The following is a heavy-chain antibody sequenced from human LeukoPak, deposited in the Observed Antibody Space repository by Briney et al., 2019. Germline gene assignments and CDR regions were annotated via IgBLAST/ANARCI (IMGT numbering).Heavy chain of an antibody. J-gene: IGHJ6*03. CDR2: IYYSGST. CDR1: GGSFSGYY. D-gene: IGHD2-15*01. V-gene: IGHV4-59*01. Sequence: SETLSLTCAVYGGSFSGYYWSWIRQPPGKGLEWIGYIYYSGSTNYNPSLKSRVTISVDTSKNQFSLKLSSVTAADTAVYYCARVGGSSFYYYYYYMDVWGKGTTVTVSS. CDR3: ARVGGSSFYYYYYYMDV.